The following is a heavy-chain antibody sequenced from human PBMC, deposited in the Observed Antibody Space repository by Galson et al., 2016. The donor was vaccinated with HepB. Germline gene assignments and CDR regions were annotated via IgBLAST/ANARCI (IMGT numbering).Heavy chain of an antibody. CDR1: RGSITSGDYY. J-gene: IGHJ5*02. CDR2: IYFRGSS. D-gene: IGHD2-15*01. Sequence: LSLTCTVSRGSITSGDYYWSWIRQSPGKGLEWIGYIYFRGSSIYNPSLKSRVAISIDTSKNQFSLKLSSVTAADTAVYFCAREVVERLNWFDPWGQGTLVTVSS. CDR3: AREVVERLNWFDP. V-gene: IGHV4-30-4*01.